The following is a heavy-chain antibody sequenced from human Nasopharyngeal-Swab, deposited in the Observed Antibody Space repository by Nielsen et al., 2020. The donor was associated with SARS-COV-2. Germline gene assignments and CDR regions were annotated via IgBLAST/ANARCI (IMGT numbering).Heavy chain of an antibody. D-gene: IGHD3-22*01. CDR2: IYYSGST. CDR3: ARATMIVVVIGAFDI. J-gene: IGHJ3*02. Sequence: WIRQPPGKGLEWIGYIYYSGSTYYNPSLKSRVTISVDMSKNQFSLKLSSVTAADTAVYYCARATMIVVVIGAFDIWGQGTMGTVSS. V-gene: IGHV4-31*02.